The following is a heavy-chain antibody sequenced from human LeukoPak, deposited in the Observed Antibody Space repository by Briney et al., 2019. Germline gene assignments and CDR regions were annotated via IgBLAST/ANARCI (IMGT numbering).Heavy chain of an antibody. V-gene: IGHV3-48*03. D-gene: IGHD1-20*01. Sequence: GGSLRLSCAASGFTFSSYEMNWVRQAPGKGLEWVSYISSSGSTIYYADSVKGRFTISRDNAKNSLYLQMNSLRAEDTAVYYCARESVGYNWNDDNWFDPWGQGTLVTVSS. CDR3: ARESVGYNWNDDNWFDP. CDR2: ISSSGSTI. J-gene: IGHJ5*02. CDR1: GFTFSSYE.